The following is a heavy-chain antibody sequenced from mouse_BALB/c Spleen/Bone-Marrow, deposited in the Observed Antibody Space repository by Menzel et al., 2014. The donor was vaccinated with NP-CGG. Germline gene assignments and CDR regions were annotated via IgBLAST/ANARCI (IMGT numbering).Heavy chain of an antibody. V-gene: IGHV1-31*01. CDR3: ANYDGGFAY. J-gene: IGHJ3*01. CDR1: GYSFTGYY. Sequence: EVKLVESGPELVKPGASVKISCKASGYSFTGYYMHWVKQSHVKSLEWIGRINPYNGATSYNQNFKDKASLTVDKSSSTAYMELHSLTSEDSAVYYCANYDGGFAYWGQGTLVPVSA. D-gene: IGHD2-4*01. CDR2: INPYNGAT.